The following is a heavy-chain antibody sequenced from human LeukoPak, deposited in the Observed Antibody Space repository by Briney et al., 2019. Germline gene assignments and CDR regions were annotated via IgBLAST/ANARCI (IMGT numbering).Heavy chain of an antibody. CDR3: ARDICSGIGCYPRAPFDY. J-gene: IGHJ4*02. CDR2: MNSDGSNT. V-gene: IGHV3-74*01. CDR1: GFTFSRYW. Sequence: GGSLRLSCAASGFTFSRYWMHWVRQAPGEGLVWFPRMNSDGSNTNYADSVKGRFTISRDNAKNTLYLQMNSLRADDTAVYYCARDICSGIGCYPRAPFDYWGQGTLVTVSS. D-gene: IGHD2-15*01.